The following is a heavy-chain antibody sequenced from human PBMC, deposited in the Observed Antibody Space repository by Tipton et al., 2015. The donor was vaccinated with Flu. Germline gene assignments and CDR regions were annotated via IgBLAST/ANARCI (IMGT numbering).Heavy chain of an antibody. D-gene: IGHD1-1*01. CDR2: IYYSGST. J-gene: IGHJ2*01. CDR3: ARLPALEVTRRVDL. CDR1: GGSITTSDSF. V-gene: IGHV4-39*02. Sequence: TLSLTCTVSGGSITTSDSFWGWLRQPPGKGLEWVGTIYYSGSTNYSPSLKGRLAISADTSKNHFSLRLTSVTAADTAVYYCARLPALEVTRRVDLWGRGTLVTVSS.